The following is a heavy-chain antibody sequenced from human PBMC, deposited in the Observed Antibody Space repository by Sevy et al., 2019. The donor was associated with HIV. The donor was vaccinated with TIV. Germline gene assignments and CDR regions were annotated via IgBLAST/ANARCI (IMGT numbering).Heavy chain of an antibody. V-gene: IGHV3-23*01. CDR2: LSFGCGEI. Sequence: GGSLRLSCAASGFTFSKYSMSWVRQPPGKGLEWVSTLSFGCGEINYADSVKGRFTISRDNSKSPVYLQMNNLRAEDTAVYYWARGGCSKPHDYWGQGTLVTVSS. J-gene: IGHJ4*02. CDR1: GFTFSKYS. D-gene: IGHD3-16*01. CDR3: ARGGCSKPHDY.